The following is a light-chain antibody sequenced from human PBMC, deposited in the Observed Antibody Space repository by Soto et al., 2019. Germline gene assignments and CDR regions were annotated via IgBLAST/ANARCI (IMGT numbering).Light chain of an antibody. Sequence: QSALTQPASVSGSPGQSITISCTATRSDVGNYNLVSWYQQHPGKAPKLIIYEGGERPSGISNRFSGSKSGNTASLTISGLQAEDEADYYCCLYAVPYVVFGGGTKLTV. CDR2: EGG. CDR3: CLYAVPYVV. J-gene: IGLJ2*01. V-gene: IGLV2-23*01. CDR1: RSDVGNYNL.